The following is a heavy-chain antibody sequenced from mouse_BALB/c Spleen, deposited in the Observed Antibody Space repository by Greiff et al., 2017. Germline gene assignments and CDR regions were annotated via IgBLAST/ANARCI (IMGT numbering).Heavy chain of an antibody. V-gene: IGHV1S81*02. CDR2: INPSNGRT. Sequence: VQLQQPGAELVKPGASVKLSCKASGYTFTSYWMHWVKQRPGQGLEWIGEINPSNGRTNYNEKFKSKATLTVDKSSSTAYMQLSSLTSEDSAVYYCARKDYGSSYGWYFDVWGAGTTVTVSS. J-gene: IGHJ1*01. D-gene: IGHD1-1*01. CDR3: ARKDYGSSYGWYFDV. CDR1: GYTFTSYW.